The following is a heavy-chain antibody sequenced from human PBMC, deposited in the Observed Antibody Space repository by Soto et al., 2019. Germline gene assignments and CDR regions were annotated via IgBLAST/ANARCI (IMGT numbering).Heavy chain of an antibody. V-gene: IGHV4-34*01. Sequence: QVQLQQWGAGLLKPSETLSLTCAVYGGSLSGSYWSWIRQPPGTGLEWIGEIHHSGSTYYNPSLKSRVTLSVDTSKNQFSLQLNSVTAADTAVYYCASPGYCSDGTCYPDYWGQGTLVTVSS. CDR1: GGSLSGSY. CDR3: ASPGYCSDGTCYPDY. J-gene: IGHJ4*02. D-gene: IGHD2-15*01. CDR2: IHHSGST.